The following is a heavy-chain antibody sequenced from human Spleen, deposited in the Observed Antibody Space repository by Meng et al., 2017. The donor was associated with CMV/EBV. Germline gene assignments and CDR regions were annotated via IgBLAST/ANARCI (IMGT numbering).Heavy chain of an antibody. V-gene: IGHV7-4-1*02. D-gene: IGHD6-13*01. CDR3: ARSNMYASSWYGCFDP. CDR2: INTDTGNP. Sequence: SGYSFTSYAMNWVRQAPGQGLEWMGWINTDTGNPTYAQGFTGRFVFSLDTSVSTAYLQISSLEAEDTAVYYCARSNMYASSWYGCFDPWGQGTLVTVSS. J-gene: IGHJ5*02. CDR1: GYSFTSYA.